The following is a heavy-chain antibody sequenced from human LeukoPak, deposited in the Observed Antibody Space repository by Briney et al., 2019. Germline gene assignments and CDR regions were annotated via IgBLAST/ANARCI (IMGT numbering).Heavy chain of an antibody. CDR3: ARDRYDSSGYYPIYNWFDP. CDR1: GGTFSSYA. J-gene: IGHJ5*02. Sequence: SVTVSCKASGGTFSSYAISWVRQAPGQGLEWMGGIIPTFGTANYAQKFQGRVTITADESTSTAYMGLSSLRSEDTAVYYCARDRYDSSGYYPIYNWFDPWGQGTLVTVSS. V-gene: IGHV1-69*01. CDR2: IIPTFGTA. D-gene: IGHD3-22*01.